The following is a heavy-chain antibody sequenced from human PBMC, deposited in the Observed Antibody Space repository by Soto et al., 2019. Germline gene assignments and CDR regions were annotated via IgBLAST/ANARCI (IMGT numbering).Heavy chain of an antibody. V-gene: IGHV3-23*01. CDR1: GFTFNNYA. J-gene: IGHJ4*01. CDR2: VRGSGAGT. Sequence: GGSLRLSCAASGFTFNNYAMSWVRQAPGKAPEWVAAVRGSGAGTYHADSVRGRFTSSRDNLNNILYLQMNSLRAEDTAMYYCARDQRGAFDYWGHGTLVTVSS. D-gene: IGHD3-16*01. CDR3: ARDQRGAFDY.